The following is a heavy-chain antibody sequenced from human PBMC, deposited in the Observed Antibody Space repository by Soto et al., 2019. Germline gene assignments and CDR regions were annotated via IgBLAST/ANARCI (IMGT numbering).Heavy chain of an antibody. J-gene: IGHJ6*02. CDR1: GYIFTTYG. CDR2: ISADSGYT. V-gene: IGHV1-18*01. CDR3: ARDRPPGSLYGRDA. D-gene: IGHD3-10*01. Sequence: QIQLVQSGGEVEIPGASVTVSCEASGYIFTTYGLSWVRQTPAHGLERMGWISADSGYTQYAQFLQGRVTMTRDTSTNTGYMQLRDLTSDDTGIYYCARDRPPGSLYGRDAWGQGTAVTVSS.